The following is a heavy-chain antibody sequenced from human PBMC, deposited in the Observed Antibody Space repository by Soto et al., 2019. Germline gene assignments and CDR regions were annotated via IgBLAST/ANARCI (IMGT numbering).Heavy chain of an antibody. Sequence: EVQLVESGGGLVQPGGSLRLSCAASGFTVSSNYMSWVRQAPGKGLEWVSVIYSGGSTYYADSVKGRFSISRDNSKNTLYLQMNSLRAEDTAVYYCARDPGRSYGPDWGQGTLVTVSS. CDR1: GFTVSSNY. D-gene: IGHD1-26*01. V-gene: IGHV3-66*01. J-gene: IGHJ4*02. CDR3: ARDPGRSYGPD. CDR2: IYSGGST.